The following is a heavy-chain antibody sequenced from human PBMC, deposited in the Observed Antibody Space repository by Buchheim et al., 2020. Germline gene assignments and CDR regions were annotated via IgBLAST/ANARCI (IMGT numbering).Heavy chain of an antibody. CDR2: ISGSGGTT. CDR3: AKGGTLTGYYSSFYYYFMDV. D-gene: IGHD3-9*01. V-gene: IGHV3-23*01. J-gene: IGHJ6*03. CDR1: GFSFSTHA. Sequence: EVQLLESGGGLVQPGGSLRLSCAASGFSFSTHAMTWVRQAAGRGLEWVSSISGSGGTTYYADSVQGRFTISRDNSKNTLYLEMDSLRAEDTALYYCAKGGTLTGYYSSFYYYFMDVWGKGTT.